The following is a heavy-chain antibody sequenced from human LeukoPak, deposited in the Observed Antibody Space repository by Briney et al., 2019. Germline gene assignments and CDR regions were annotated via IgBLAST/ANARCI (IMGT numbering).Heavy chain of an antibody. CDR1: GDSFSNSA. J-gene: IGHJ3*02. CDR2: IIPSFGTP. V-gene: IGHV1-69*13. CDR3: ATTLIHGKYSSDDAFDI. D-gene: IGHD2-15*01. Sequence: SVKVSCKVSGDSFSNSALSWVRQAPGQGLEWMGGIIPSFGTPDYAQKFQGRVTITADESTSTVYLDLSSLRSDDAAVYFCATTLIHGKYSSDDAFDIWGQGTVVSVSS.